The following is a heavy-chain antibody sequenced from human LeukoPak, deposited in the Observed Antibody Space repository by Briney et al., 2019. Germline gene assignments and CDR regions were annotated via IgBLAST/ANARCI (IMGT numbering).Heavy chain of an antibody. CDR1: GGSISSYY. V-gene: IGHV4-59*08. Sequence: SSETLSLTCAVSGGSISSYYWSWIRQPPGKGLEWIGYIYYSGSTKYNPSLKSRVTISVDTSKNQFSLKLSSVTAADTAVYYCARGARAGYNLEPFDYWGQGTLVTVSS. D-gene: IGHD5-24*01. J-gene: IGHJ4*02. CDR3: ARGARAGYNLEPFDY. CDR2: IYYSGST.